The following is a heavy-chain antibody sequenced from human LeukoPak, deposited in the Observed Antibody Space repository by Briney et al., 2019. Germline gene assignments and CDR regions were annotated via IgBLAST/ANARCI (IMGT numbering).Heavy chain of an antibody. D-gene: IGHD6-13*01. CDR2: INHSGST. CDR1: GGSFSGYY. Sequence: SETLSLTCVVYGGSFSGYYWSWIRQPPGKGLEWIGEINHSGSTNYNPSLKSRVTTSVDTSKNQFSLKLSSVTAADTAVYFCARVAAAGNYYFDYWGQGTLVTVSS. J-gene: IGHJ4*02. V-gene: IGHV4-34*01. CDR3: ARVAAAGNYYFDY.